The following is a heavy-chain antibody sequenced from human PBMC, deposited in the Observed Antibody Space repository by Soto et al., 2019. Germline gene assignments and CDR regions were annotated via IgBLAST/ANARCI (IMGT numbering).Heavy chain of an antibody. D-gene: IGHD6-13*01. CDR1: GGSISSYY. Sequence: SETLSLTCTVSGGSISSYYWSWIRQTPEKGLEWIGEINHSGSTNYNPSLKSRVTISVDTSKNQFSLKLSSVTAADTAVYYCARGSGSSWYNWFDPWGQGTLVTVSS. V-gene: IGHV4-34*01. CDR2: INHSGST. J-gene: IGHJ5*02. CDR3: ARGSGSSWYNWFDP.